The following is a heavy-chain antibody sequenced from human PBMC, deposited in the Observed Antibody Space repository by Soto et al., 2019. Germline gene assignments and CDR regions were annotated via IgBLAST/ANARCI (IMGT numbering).Heavy chain of an antibody. V-gene: IGHV4-4*02. Sequence: SETLSLTCAVSGGSISSSNWWSWVRQPPGKGLEWIGEIYHSGSTNYNPSLKSRVTISVDKSKNQFSLKLSSVTAADTAVYYCARDSGSGSYIIRVIDYSGQATLVTVSS. J-gene: IGHJ4*02. CDR1: GGSISSSNW. CDR3: ARDSGSGSYIIRVIDY. CDR2: IYHSGST. D-gene: IGHD3-10*01.